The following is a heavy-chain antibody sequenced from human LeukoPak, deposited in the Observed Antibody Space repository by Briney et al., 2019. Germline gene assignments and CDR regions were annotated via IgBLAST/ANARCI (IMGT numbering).Heavy chain of an antibody. D-gene: IGHD6-13*01. J-gene: IGHJ4*02. Sequence: GGSLRLSCAASGFTFSSYSMNWVRQAPGKGLEWVSSISSSSSYIYYADSVKGRFTISRDNAKNSLYLQMNSLRAEDTAVYYCARDREVIAARGDYWGQGTLVTVSS. CDR1: GFTFSSYS. CDR3: ARDREVIAARGDY. V-gene: IGHV3-21*01. CDR2: ISSSSSYI.